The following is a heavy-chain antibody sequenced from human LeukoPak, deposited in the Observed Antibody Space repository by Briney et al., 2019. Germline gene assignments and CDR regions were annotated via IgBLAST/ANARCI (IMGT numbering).Heavy chain of an antibody. CDR2: INPNSGGT. D-gene: IGHD3-22*01. Sequence: ASVKVSCKASGYTFTGYYMHWVRQAPGQGLEWMGRINPNSGGTNYAQKFQGRVTMTRDTSISTAYMELSRLRSDDTAVYYCARSPEDYYDSSGYSFDYWGQGTLVTVSS. CDR1: GYTFTGYY. V-gene: IGHV1-2*06. CDR3: ARSPEDYYDSSGYSFDY. J-gene: IGHJ4*02.